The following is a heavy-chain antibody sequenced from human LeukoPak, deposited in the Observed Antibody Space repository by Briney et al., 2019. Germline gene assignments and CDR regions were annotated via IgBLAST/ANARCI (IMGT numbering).Heavy chain of an antibody. J-gene: IGHJ4*02. CDR3: AREPPYYYDSSGYGGRGDYFDY. CDR2: IKQDGSEK. V-gene: IGHV3-7*01. CDR1: GFTFSSYW. D-gene: IGHD3-22*01. Sequence: GGSLRLSCAASGFTFSSYWMSWVRQAPGKGLEWVANIKQDGSEKYYVDSVKGRFTISRDNAKNSLYLQMNSLRAEDTAVYYCAREPPYYYDSSGYGGRGDYFDYWGQGTLVTVSS.